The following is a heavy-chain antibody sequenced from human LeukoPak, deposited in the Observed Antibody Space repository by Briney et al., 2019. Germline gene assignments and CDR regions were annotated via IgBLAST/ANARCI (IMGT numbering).Heavy chain of an antibody. CDR3: ARVGANRGDYYYMDV. CDR2: ISSSSSTI. Sequence: GGSLRLSCAASGFTFSSYSMNWVRQAPGKGLEWVSYISSSSSTIYYADSVKGRFTISRDNAKNSLYLQMNSLRAEDTAVYYCARVGANRGDYYYMDVWGKGTTVPVSS. D-gene: IGHD3-10*01. V-gene: IGHV3-48*01. J-gene: IGHJ6*03. CDR1: GFTFSSYS.